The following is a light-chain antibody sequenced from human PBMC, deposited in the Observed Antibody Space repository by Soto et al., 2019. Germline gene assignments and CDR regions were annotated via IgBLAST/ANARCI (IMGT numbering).Light chain of an antibody. CDR1: QSVNSN. CDR2: DAS. J-gene: IGKJ1*01. CDR3: QQYSSSGT. V-gene: IGKV3-20*01. Sequence: EIVLTQSPATLSVSPGDRATLSCRASQSVNSNLAWYHLKPGQAPSLLIYDASNRATGIPDRFSGSGSGTEFTLTISRLEPEDFAVDYCQQYSSSGTFGQGTKVDIK.